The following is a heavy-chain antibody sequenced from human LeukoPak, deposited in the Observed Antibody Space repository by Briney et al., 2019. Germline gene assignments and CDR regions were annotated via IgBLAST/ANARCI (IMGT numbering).Heavy chain of an antibody. D-gene: IGHD3-22*01. V-gene: IGHV3-21*01. CDR1: GFTFSSYS. J-gene: IGHJ5*02. CDR3: ARDSLSHYYDSSGYYYGGVWFDP. CDR2: ISSSSSYI. Sequence: PGGSLRLSCAASGFTFSSYSMNWVRQAPGKGLEWVSSISSSSSYIYYADSVKGRFTISRDNAKNSLYLQMNSLRAEDTAVYYCARDSLSHYYDSSGYYYGGVWFDPWGQGTLVTVSS.